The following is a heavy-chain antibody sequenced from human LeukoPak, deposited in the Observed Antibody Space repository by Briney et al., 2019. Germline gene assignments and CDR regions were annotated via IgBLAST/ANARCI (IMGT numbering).Heavy chain of an antibody. CDR2: IKQDGSEK. V-gene: IGHV3-7*01. CDR1: GFTFSSYW. CDR3: ARPLERFLEWSSNWFDP. Sequence: SGGSLRLSCAASGFTFSSYWMSWVRQAPGKGLEWVANIKQDGSEKYYVDSVKGRFTISRDNAKNSLYLQMNSLRAEDTAVYYCARPLERFLEWSSNWFDPWGQGTLVTVSS. D-gene: IGHD3-3*01. J-gene: IGHJ5*02.